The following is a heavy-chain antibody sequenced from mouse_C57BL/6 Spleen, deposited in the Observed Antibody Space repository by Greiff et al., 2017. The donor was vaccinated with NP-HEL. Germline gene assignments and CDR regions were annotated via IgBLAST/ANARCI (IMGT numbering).Heavy chain of an antibody. CDR1: GYTFTSYW. CDR3: ARTGNYWDDFDY. V-gene: IGHV1-64*01. D-gene: IGHD2-1*01. Sequence: QVQLQQPGAELVKPGASVKLSCKASGYTFTSYWMHWVKQRPGQGLEWIGMIHPNSGSTNYNEKFKSKATLTVDKSSSTAYMQLSSLTSEDSAVYYCARTGNYWDDFDYWGQGTTLTVSS. CDR2: IHPNSGST. J-gene: IGHJ2*01.